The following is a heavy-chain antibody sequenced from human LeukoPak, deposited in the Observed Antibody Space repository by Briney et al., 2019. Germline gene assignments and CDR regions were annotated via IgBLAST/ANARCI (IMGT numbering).Heavy chain of an antibody. V-gene: IGHV3-23*01. CDR3: AKGTGDTAYYFDF. J-gene: IGHJ4*02. CDR1: GFTFRSYA. CDR2: IRVRGST. D-gene: IGHD7-27*01. Sequence: PGGSLRLSCTTSGFTFRSYALSWVRQAPGKGLEWVSGIRVRGSTYYPDAVTGRFTISKDNSEDTLFLQMSGLRVEGTAIYYCAKGTGDTAYYFDFWGQGVLVTVSS.